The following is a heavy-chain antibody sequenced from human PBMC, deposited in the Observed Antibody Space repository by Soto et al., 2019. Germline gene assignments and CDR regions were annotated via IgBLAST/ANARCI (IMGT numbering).Heavy chain of an antibody. CDR3: ARARSGYYMDV. CDR1: GFTFTSYG. V-gene: IGHV3-48*04. J-gene: IGHJ6*03. Sequence: GGSLSLSCAVSGFTFTSYGMNWVRQAPGEGPEWVSYISSSSSIIYYADSVKGRFTVSRDNAKNSLYLQMNSLTVEDTAVYYCARARSGYYMDVWGKGTTVTVSS. CDR2: ISSSSSII.